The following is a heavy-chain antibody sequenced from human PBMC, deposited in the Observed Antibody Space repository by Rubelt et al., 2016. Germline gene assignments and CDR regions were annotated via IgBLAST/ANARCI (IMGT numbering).Heavy chain of an antibody. CDR1: GYTFTGYY. CDR2: INPNSGGT. D-gene: IGHD6-13*01. CDR3: ARGTNLHVRRAAAPEDY. V-gene: IGHV1-2*02. J-gene: IGHJ4*02. Sequence: QVQLVQSGAEVKKPGASVKVSCKASGYTFTGYYMHWVRKAPGQGLEWMGWINPNSGGTNYAQKFQGRVSTNRDTSISTDYMELRRRRSADTAVYYCARGTNLHVRRAAAPEDYWGQGTLVTVSS.